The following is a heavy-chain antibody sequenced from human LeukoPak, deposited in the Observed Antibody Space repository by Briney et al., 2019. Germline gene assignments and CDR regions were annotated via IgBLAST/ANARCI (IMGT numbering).Heavy chain of an antibody. CDR3: ARSSNDFWSGYYDLNWFDP. V-gene: IGHV4-59*12. CDR2: IYYSGGT. J-gene: IGHJ5*02. Sequence: PSETLSLTCTVSGGSLSSYYWSWIRQPPGKGLEWIGYIYYSGGTNYNPSPKSRVTISVDTSKNQFSLKLSSVTAADTAVYYCARSSNDFWSGYYDLNWFDPWGQGTLVTVSS. D-gene: IGHD3-3*01. CDR1: GGSLSSYY.